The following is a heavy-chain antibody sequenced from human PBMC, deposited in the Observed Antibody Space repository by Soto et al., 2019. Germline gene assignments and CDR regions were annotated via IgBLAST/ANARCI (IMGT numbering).Heavy chain of an antibody. Sequence: GGSLRLSCSASGFTFSDYYMTWIRQAPGKGLEWISYITYSSYINYAASVKGRFTISRDNAKNSVYLQMNSLRAEDTAVYYCARSLDYGDYVFDHWGPGTLVTVSS. CDR1: GFTFSDYY. D-gene: IGHD4-17*01. V-gene: IGHV3-11*06. CDR3: ARSLDYGDYVFDH. CDR2: ITYSSYI. J-gene: IGHJ4*02.